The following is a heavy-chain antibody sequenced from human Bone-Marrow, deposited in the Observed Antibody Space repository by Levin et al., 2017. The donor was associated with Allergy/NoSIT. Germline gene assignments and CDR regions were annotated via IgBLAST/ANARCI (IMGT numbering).Heavy chain of an antibody. D-gene: IGHD6-6*01. J-gene: IGHJ4*02. CDR2: IYRSGST. V-gene: IGHV4-38-2*01. Sequence: GSLRLSCDVSGSSISSGYYWGWIRQSPGKGLEWIGSIYRSGSTYYNPSLKSRVTISVDTSKNQFSLKLSSVTAADTAVYYCARGALAARNLDFWGQGTLVTVSS. CDR1: GSSISSGYY. CDR3: ARGALAARNLDF.